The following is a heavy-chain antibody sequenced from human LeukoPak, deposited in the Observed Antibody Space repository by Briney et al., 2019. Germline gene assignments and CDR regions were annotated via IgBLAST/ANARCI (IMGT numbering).Heavy chain of an antibody. CDR2: IKQDGSEK. Sequence: GGSLRLSCAASGFTFSSYWMSWVRQAPGEGLEWVANIKQDGSEKYYVDSVKGRFTISRDNAKNSLYLQMNSLRAEDTAVYYCARVGPRAFYYYYYYMDVWGKGTTVTVSS. J-gene: IGHJ6*03. V-gene: IGHV3-7*01. CDR3: ARVGPRAFYYYYYYMDV. CDR1: GFTFSSYW.